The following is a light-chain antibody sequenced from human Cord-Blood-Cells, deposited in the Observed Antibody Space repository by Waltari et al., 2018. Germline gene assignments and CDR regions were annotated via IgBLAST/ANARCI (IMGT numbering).Light chain of an antibody. V-gene: IGLV2-18*02. CDR2: EVS. CDR3: SSYTSSSTYV. CDR1: SSDVGSYNR. Sequence: QSALTQPPSVSGSPGQSVTISCTGTSSDVGSYNRFSWYQQPPGTAPKLLLYEVSYRPSGVPDRFSGSKSGNTASLTISGLQAEDEADYYCSSYTSSSTYVFGTGTKVTVL. J-gene: IGLJ1*01.